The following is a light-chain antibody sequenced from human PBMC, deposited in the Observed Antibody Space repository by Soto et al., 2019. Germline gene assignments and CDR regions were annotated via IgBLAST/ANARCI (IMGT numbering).Light chain of an antibody. V-gene: IGLV2-14*01. CDR3: GAWGGGLSAVA. J-gene: IGLJ2*01. CDR1: SSDVGGYNY. Sequence: QSALTQPASVSGSPGQSITISCTGTSSDVGGYNYVSWYQQHPGKAPKLMIYEVSNRPSGVSNRFSGSKSGNTASLTISGLQAEDEADYYCGAWGGGLSAVAFGGGTKLTVL. CDR2: EVS.